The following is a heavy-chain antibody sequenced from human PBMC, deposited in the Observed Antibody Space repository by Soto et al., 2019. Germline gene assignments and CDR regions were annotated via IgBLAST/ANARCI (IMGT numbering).Heavy chain of an antibody. V-gene: IGHV4-59*08. D-gene: IGHD2-2*01. CDR1: GGSISSYY. J-gene: IGHJ5*02. CDR3: ARHPGYCSSTSCYHWFDP. CDR2: IYYSGST. Sequence: SETLSLTCTVSGGSISSYYWSWIRQPPGKGLEWIGYIYYSGSTNYNPSLKSRVTISVDTSKNQFSLKLSSVTAVDTAVYYCARHPGYCSSTSCYHWFDPWGQGTLVTVSS.